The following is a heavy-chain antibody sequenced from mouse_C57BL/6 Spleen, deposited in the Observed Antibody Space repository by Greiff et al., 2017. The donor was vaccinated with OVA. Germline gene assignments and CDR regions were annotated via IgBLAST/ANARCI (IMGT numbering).Heavy chain of an antibody. J-gene: IGHJ4*01. CDR3: AREEIWTTVVAGTRGDY. V-gene: IGHV1-80*01. CDR1: GYAFSSYW. CDR2: IYPGDGDT. D-gene: IGHD1-1*01. Sequence: QVQLQQSGAELVKPGASVKISCKASGYAFSSYWMNWVKQRPGKGLEWIGQIYPGDGDTNYNGKFKGKATLTADKSSSTAYMQLSSLTSEDSAVYFCAREEIWTTVVAGTRGDYWGQGTSVTVSS.